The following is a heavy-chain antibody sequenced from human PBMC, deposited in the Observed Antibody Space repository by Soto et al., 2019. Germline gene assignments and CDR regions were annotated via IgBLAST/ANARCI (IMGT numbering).Heavy chain of an antibody. Sequence: QITLKEAGPTLVKPTQTLTLTCSFSGFSLMTSGVGVGWIRQPPGKALEWLALIYWDDDKGYSTSLKSRLTITKDTSKNHVVLTMTNMGPVDTATYYCAHTVAPRIFDYWGQGTLVTVSS. D-gene: IGHD2-15*01. J-gene: IGHJ4*02. CDR1: GFSLMTSGVG. CDR2: IYWDDDK. V-gene: IGHV2-5*02. CDR3: AHTVAPRIFDY.